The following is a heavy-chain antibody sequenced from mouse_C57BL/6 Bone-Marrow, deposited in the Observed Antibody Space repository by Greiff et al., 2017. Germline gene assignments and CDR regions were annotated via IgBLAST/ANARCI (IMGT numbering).Heavy chain of an antibody. CDR1: GYTFTSYW. CDR2: IDPSDSYT. J-gene: IGHJ3*01. D-gene: IGHD2-1*01. V-gene: IGHV1-59*01. Sequence: VQLQQPGAELVRPGTSVKLSCKASGYTFTSYWMHWVKQRPGQGLEWIGVIDPSDSYTNYNQKFKGKATLTVDTSSSTAYMQLSSLTSEDSAVYYCASKEYGNYWFADWGQGTLVTVSA. CDR3: ASKEYGNYWFAD.